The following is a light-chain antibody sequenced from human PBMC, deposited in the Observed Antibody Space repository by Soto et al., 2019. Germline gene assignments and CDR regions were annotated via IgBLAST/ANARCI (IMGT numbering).Light chain of an antibody. Sequence: AIRMTQSPSSLSASTGDRVTITCRASQGISSYLAWYQQKPGKAPKLLIYAESTLQSGVPSRFSGSGSGTDFTLTISCLQSEDFATYYCQQYYSYPWTFGQGTKVESK. CDR2: AES. J-gene: IGKJ1*01. CDR3: QQYYSYPWT. V-gene: IGKV1-8*01. CDR1: QGISSY.